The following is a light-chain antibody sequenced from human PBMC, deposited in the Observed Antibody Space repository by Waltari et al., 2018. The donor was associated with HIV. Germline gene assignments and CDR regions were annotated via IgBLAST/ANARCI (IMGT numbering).Light chain of an antibody. CDR3: SSYTSSISLVV. V-gene: IGLV2-14*01. CDR1: SSDIGGYDY. J-gene: IGLJ3*02. CDR2: EVA. Sequence: QSALTQPASVSGSLGQSITLSCTGTSSDIGGYDYVSWYQQHPGRGPKLLIFEVANRPSGVSSRFSASKSGNTASLTISGLQAEDEADYYCSSYTSSISLVVFGGGTKLTVL.